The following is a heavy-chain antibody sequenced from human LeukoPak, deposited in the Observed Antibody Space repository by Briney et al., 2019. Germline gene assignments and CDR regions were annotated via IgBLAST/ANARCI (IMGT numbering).Heavy chain of an antibody. CDR3: ARVVRGAVTSNCFDP. CDR2: ISNSGTT. Sequence: SETLSLTCTVSGGPINDYYWTWIRQAPGKGLEWIGYISNSGTTDYNPPLKSRVTMSVDPSNNEFSLRLTSVTAADTAMYYCARVVRGAVTSNCFDPWGQGTLVTVSS. V-gene: IGHV4-59*01. J-gene: IGHJ5*02. CDR1: GGPINDYY. D-gene: IGHD4-17*01.